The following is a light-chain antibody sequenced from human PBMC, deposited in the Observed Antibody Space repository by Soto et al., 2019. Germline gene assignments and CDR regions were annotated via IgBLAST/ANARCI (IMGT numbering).Light chain of an antibody. CDR3: AAWNDGLSGFV. Sequence: QSVLTQPPSTSRTPGQRVTISCSGSSSDIGSNAVYWYQQLPGTAPKLLIYRNNQRPSGVPDRFSGTKSGTSASLAIGGLRSEDEADYYCAAWNDGLSGFVLGTGTKVTVL. CDR2: RNN. V-gene: IGLV1-47*01. J-gene: IGLJ1*01. CDR1: SSDIGSNA.